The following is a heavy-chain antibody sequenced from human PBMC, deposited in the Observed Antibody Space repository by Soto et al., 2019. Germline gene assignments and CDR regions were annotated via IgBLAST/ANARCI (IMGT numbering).Heavy chain of an antibody. Sequence: EVQLVESGGGLVKPGGSLRLSCAASGFTFSNAWMSWVRQAPGKGLEWVGRIKSKTDGGTTDYAAPVKGRFTISRDDSKNTLYLQMNSLKTEDTAVYYCTTPGIAVAGPDVKDYWGQGTLVTVSS. V-gene: IGHV3-15*01. D-gene: IGHD6-19*01. CDR1: GFTFSNAW. CDR3: TTPGIAVAGPDVKDY. CDR2: IKSKTDGGTT. J-gene: IGHJ4*02.